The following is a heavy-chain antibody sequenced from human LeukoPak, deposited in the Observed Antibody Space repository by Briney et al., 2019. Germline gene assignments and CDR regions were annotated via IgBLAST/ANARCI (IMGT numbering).Heavy chain of an antibody. Sequence: SETLSLTCTVSGGSLNTYYWSWIRQPAGKGLEWIGRIFASGRIIYNPSLKSRVTMSVDTSKNQFSLNLSSVTAADTAVYYCARGVSGAPRPDPYYFYGMDVWGQGATVTVSS. CDR2: IFASGRI. D-gene: IGHD6-6*01. J-gene: IGHJ6*02. CDR1: GGSLNTYY. V-gene: IGHV4-4*07. CDR3: ARGVSGAPRPDPYYFYGMDV.